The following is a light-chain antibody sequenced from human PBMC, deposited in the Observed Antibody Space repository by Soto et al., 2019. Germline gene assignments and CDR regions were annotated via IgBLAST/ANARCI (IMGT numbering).Light chain of an antibody. Sequence: QSVLTQPASVSGSPGQSITISCTGTSSDVGGYNYVSWYQQHPGKAPKLMIYEVSNRPSGVSNRFSGSKSGNTASLTISGLQAEHEADSYCSSYPSSSTIYVLGNGTKVTVL. J-gene: IGLJ1*01. CDR3: SSYPSSSTIYV. CDR1: SSDVGGYNY. V-gene: IGLV2-14*01. CDR2: EVS.